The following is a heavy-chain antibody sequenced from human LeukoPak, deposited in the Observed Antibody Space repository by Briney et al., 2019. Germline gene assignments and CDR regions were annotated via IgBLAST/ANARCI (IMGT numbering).Heavy chain of an antibody. Sequence: ASVKVSCKASGGTFSSYAISWVRQAPGQGLEWMGRIIPILGIANYAQKFQGRVTITADKSTSTAYMELSSLRSEDTAVYYCARVKSGSYDNAFDIWGQGTMVTVSS. D-gene: IGHD1-26*01. J-gene: IGHJ3*02. CDR3: ARVKSGSYDNAFDI. CDR1: GGTFSSYA. V-gene: IGHV1-69*04. CDR2: IIPILGIA.